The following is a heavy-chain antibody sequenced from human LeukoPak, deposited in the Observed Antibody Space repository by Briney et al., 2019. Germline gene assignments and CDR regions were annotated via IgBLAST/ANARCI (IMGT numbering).Heavy chain of an antibody. CDR2: ITNNGDST. Sequence: GGSLRLSCAASGFTFSNYGMHWVRQAPGKGLERVSAITNNGDSTYYANSVKGRFTISRDNSKNTLYLQMGSLRAEDMAVYYCARPIATIFWVMDVWGQGTTVTVSS. J-gene: IGHJ6*02. CDR1: GFTFSNYG. V-gene: IGHV3-64*01. D-gene: IGHD3-9*01. CDR3: ARPIATIFWVMDV.